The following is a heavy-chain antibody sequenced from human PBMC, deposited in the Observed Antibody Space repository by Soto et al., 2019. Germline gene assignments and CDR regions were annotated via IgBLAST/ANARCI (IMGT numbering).Heavy chain of an antibody. J-gene: IGHJ5*02. V-gene: IGHV1-69*06. CDR3: ARDRTDSGYYTNWLDP. CDR2: IIPIFGTT. Sequence: QVPLMQFGAELKKLGSSVKVSCKASGGPFGSDAITWVRQAPGQGLEWVGRIIPIFGTTNYAQNLQGRVTISADKSTLTSYMELHSLTSDDTALYYCARDRTDSGYYTNWLDPWGQGTQVTVSS. CDR1: GGPFGSDA. D-gene: IGHD3-22*01.